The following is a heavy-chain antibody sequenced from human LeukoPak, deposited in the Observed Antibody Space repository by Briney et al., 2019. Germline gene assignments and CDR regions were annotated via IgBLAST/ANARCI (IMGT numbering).Heavy chain of an antibody. Sequence: SGTLSLTCTVSGGSISSSSYYWGWIRQPPGKGLERIGSIYYSGSTYYNPSLKSRVTMSVDTSKNQFSLKLSSVTAADTAVYYCARLPAVAGIFDYWGQGTLVTVSS. CDR3: ARLPAVAGIFDY. CDR1: GGSISSSSYY. V-gene: IGHV4-39*01. CDR2: IYYSGST. J-gene: IGHJ4*02. D-gene: IGHD6-19*01.